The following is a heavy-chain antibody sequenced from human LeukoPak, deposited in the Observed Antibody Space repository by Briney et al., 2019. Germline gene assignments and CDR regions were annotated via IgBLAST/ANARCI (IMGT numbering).Heavy chain of an antibody. J-gene: IGHJ6*02. Sequence: PGGSLRLSCAASGFTFSNAWMSWVRQAPGKGLEWVGRIKSKTDGGTTDYAAPVKGRFTISRDDSKNTLYLQMNSLKTEDTAVYYCTTDVSIAARYYYGMDVWGQGTTVTVSS. CDR2: IKSKTDGGTT. CDR3: TTDVSIAARYYYGMDV. D-gene: IGHD6-6*01. CDR1: GFTFSNAW. V-gene: IGHV3-15*01.